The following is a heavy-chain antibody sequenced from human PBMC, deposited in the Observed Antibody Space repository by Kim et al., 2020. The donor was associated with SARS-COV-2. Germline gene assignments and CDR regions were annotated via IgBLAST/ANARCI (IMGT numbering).Heavy chain of an antibody. J-gene: IGHJ5*02. CDR3: ARDRVPARRGWFDP. V-gene: IGHV1-69*13. D-gene: IGHD2-2*01. CDR2: IIPIFGTA. CDR1: GGTFSSYA. Sequence: SVKVSCKASGGTFSSYAISWVRQAPGQGLEWMGGIIPIFGTANYAQKFQGRVTITADESTSTAYMELSSLRSEDTAVYYCARDRVPARRGWFDPWGQGTLVTVSS.